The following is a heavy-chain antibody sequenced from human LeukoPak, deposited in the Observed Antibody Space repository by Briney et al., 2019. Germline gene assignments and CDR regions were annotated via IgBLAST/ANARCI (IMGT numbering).Heavy chain of an antibody. J-gene: IGHJ6*02. CDR1: GGSISSYH. CDR2: INHSGST. V-gene: IGHV4-34*01. Sequence: SETLSLTCTVSGGSISSYHWSWIRQPPGKGLEWIGEINHSGSTNYNPSLKSRVTISVDTSKNQFSLKLSSVTAADTAVYYCARGVDCRLCRLSTPYYYYGMDVWGQGTTVTVSS. CDR3: ARGVDCRLCRLSTPYYYYGMDV. D-gene: IGHD2-8*02.